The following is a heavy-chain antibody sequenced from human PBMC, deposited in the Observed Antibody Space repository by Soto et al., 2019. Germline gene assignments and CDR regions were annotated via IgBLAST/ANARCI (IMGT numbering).Heavy chain of an antibody. J-gene: IGHJ4*02. CDR1: GGSISSYY. D-gene: IGHD3-10*01. CDR3: ARVHGEDYFDY. Sequence: SETLSLTCTVSGGSISSYYWSWIRQPPGKGLEWIGYIYYSGSTNYNPSLKSRVTISVDTSKNQFSLKLSSVTAADTAVYYCARVHGEDYFDYWGQGTLVTVSS. V-gene: IGHV4-59*01. CDR2: IYYSGST.